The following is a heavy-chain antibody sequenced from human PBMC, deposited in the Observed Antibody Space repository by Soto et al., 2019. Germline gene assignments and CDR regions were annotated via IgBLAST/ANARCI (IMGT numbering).Heavy chain of an antibody. CDR3: ARVQGYYYYYYMDV. J-gene: IGHJ6*03. CDR2: INHSGST. Sequence: SETLSLTCAVYGGSFSGYYLSWIRQPPGKGLEWIGEINHSGSTNYNPSLKSRVTISVDTSKNQFSLKLSSVAAADTAVYYCARVQGYYYYYYMDVWGKGTTVTVSS. V-gene: IGHV4-34*01. CDR1: GGSFSGYY.